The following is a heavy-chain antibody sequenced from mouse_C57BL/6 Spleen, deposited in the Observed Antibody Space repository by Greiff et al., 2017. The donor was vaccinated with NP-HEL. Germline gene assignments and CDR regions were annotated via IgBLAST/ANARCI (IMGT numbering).Heavy chain of an antibody. CDR3: ARSYWESDLDY. Sequence: EVQLQQSGPELVKPGASVKISCKASGYTFTDYYMNWVKQSHGQSLEWIGDINPNNGGTSYNQKFKGKATLTVDKSSSTAYMELRSLTSEDSAVYYCARSYWESDLDYWGQGTTLTVSS. V-gene: IGHV1-26*01. D-gene: IGHD4-1*01. CDR1: GYTFTDYY. J-gene: IGHJ2*01. CDR2: INPNNGGT.